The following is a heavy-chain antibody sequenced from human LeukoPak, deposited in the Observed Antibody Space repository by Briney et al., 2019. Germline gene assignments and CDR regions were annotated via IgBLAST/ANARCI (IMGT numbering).Heavy chain of an antibody. CDR3: ARIGGATLFDY. D-gene: IGHD1-26*01. J-gene: IGHJ4*02. V-gene: IGHV1-69*13. CDR1: GGSFTSYA. Sequence: ASVQVSCKASGGSFTSYAFTWVRQDPGQGLEWMGGIIPMYGPPTYPQKLQGRVTITADESTSTAYMELSSLRSDDTAVYYCARIGGATLFDYWGQGTLVTVSS. CDR2: IIPMYGPP.